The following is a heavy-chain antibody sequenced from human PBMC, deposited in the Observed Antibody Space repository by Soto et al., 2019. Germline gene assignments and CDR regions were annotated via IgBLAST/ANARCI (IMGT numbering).Heavy chain of an antibody. Sequence: VQLVESGGGLIQPGGSLRLSCAASGFTVSSNYMSWVRQAPGKGLEWVSVIYSGGSTYYADSVKGRFTISRDNSKNTLYLQMNSLRAEDTAVYYCARSYCISTSCYHYYYGMDVWGQGTTVTVSS. CDR1: GFTVSSNY. D-gene: IGHD2-2*01. CDR2: IYSGGST. V-gene: IGHV3-53*01. J-gene: IGHJ6*02. CDR3: ARSYCISTSCYHYYYGMDV.